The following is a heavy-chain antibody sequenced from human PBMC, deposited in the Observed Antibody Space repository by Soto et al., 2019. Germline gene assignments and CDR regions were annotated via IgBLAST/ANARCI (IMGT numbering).Heavy chain of an antibody. V-gene: IGHV3-7*01. Sequence: EVQLVESGGGLVQPGGSLRLSCAASGFTLSSYWMNWVRLAPGKGLEWVANIKQDGSQKNYVDSAKGRFTISRDNAKNSLYLQMRSLRAEDTAVYYCMTSVTTHDYWGQGTLVTVSS. CDR2: IKQDGSQK. CDR1: GFTLSSYW. D-gene: IGHD4-17*01. J-gene: IGHJ4*02. CDR3: MTSVTTHDY.